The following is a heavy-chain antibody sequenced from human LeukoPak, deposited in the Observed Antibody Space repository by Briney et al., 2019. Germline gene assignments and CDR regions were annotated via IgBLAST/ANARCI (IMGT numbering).Heavy chain of an antibody. J-gene: IGHJ4*02. CDR2: ISYDGGNE. V-gene: IGHV3-30*18. D-gene: IGHD6-13*01. CDR1: GFTFSNYG. CDR3: AKGSLSSTWSDYFDY. Sequence: GSLRLSCAASGFTFSNYGMHWVRQAPGKGLEWVAVISYDGGNEYYADSVKGRFTISRDNSKNTLNLQMNSLRTEDTAVYYCAKGSLSSTWSDYFDYWGQGTLVTVSS.